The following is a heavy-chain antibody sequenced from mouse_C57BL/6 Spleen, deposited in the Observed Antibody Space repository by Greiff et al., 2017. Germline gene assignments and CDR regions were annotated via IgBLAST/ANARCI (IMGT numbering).Heavy chain of an antibody. V-gene: IGHV1-42*01. CDR3: ARPAQATFDY. CDR2: INPSTGGT. Sequence: EVQLQQSGPELVKPGASVKISCKASGYSFTGYYMNWVKQSPEKSLEWIGEINPSTGGTTYNQKFKAKATLTVDKSSSTAYMQLKSLTSEDSAVYYCARPAQATFDYWGQGTTLTVSS. J-gene: IGHJ2*01. D-gene: IGHD3-2*02. CDR1: GYSFTGYY.